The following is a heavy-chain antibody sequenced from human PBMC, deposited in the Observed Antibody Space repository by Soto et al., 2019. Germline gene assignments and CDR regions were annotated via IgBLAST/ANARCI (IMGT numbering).Heavy chain of an antibody. CDR2: IWYDGSNP. CDR3: ARDSDSGADSGWFPP. Sequence: GGSLRLSCAASGFTFSNYGMHWVRQAPGKGLEWVAGIWYDGSNPYYADSVKGRFTISRDSSKNTVYLQINSLRAEDTAVFYCARDSDSGADSGWFPPWGQGTLVTV. CDR1: GFTFSNYG. D-gene: IGHD3-10*01. J-gene: IGHJ5*02. V-gene: IGHV3-33*01.